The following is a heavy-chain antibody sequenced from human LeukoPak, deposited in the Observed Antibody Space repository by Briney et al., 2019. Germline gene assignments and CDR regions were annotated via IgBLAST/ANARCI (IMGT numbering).Heavy chain of an antibody. CDR1: GGSMSPYH. J-gene: IGHJ4*02. CDR3: ARAVSGRFDY. V-gene: IGHV4-59*08. Sequence: KPLETLSLTCTVSGGSMSPYHWGWIRQPPGKGLEWTGYIYYSGSTNYNPSLNSRVTISVDTSKNQFSLRLSSVTAADTAIYYCARAVSGRFDYWGQGTLVTVSS. CDR2: IYYSGST. D-gene: IGHD6-19*01.